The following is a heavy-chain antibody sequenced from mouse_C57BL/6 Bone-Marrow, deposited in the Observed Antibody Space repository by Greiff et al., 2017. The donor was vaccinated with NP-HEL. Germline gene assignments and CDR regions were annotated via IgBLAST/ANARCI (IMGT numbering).Heavy chain of an antibody. V-gene: IGHV1-82*01. CDR3: ARTDYDGGYYFDY. Sequence: VQGVESGPELVKPGASVKISCKASGYAFSSSWMNWVKQRPGKGLEWIGRIYPGDGDTNYNVKFKGKATLTADKSSSTAYMQLSSLTSEDSAVYFCARTDYDGGYYFDYWGQGTTLTVSS. CDR2: IYPGDGDT. J-gene: IGHJ2*01. CDR1: GYAFSSSW. D-gene: IGHD2-4*01.